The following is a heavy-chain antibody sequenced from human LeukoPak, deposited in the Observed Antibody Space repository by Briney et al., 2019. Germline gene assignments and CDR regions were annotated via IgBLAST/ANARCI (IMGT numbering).Heavy chain of an antibody. Sequence: PGGSLRLSCAASGFTFSSYGMHWVGQAPGRGLGGGEFLRYDGSNKYYADSVKGRFTISRDNSKNTLYLQMNSLRAEDTAVYYCAKDNSPLYDYYYMDVWGKGTTVTVSS. D-gene: IGHD2-2*02. CDR2: LRYDGSNK. CDR1: GFTFSSYG. J-gene: IGHJ6*03. V-gene: IGHV3-30*02. CDR3: AKDNSPLYDYYYMDV.